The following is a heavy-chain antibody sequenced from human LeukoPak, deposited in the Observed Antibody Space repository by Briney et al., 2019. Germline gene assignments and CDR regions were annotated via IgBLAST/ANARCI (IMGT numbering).Heavy chain of an antibody. CDR2: ISGSGGST. J-gene: IGHJ3*02. CDR1: GFTFSSYA. V-gene: IGHV3-23*01. CDR3: AKAPTMVVTPDFYAFDI. D-gene: IGHD4-23*01. Sequence: PGGSLRLSCAASGFTFSSYAMSWVRQAPGKGLEWVSAISGSGGSTYYADSVKGRFTISRDNSKNTLYLQMNSLRAEDTAVYYCAKAPTMVVTPDFYAFDIWGQGTMVTVSS.